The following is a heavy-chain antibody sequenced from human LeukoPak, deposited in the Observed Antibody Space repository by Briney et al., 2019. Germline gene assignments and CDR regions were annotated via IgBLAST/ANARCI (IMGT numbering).Heavy chain of an antibody. CDR3: ARDLVGYCSGGSCYSENWFDP. CDR1: GGSISSYY. D-gene: IGHD2-15*01. CDR2: IYYSGST. J-gene: IGHJ5*02. V-gene: IGHV4-59*01. Sequence: SETLSLTCTVSGGSISSYYWSWIRQPPGKGLEWIGYIYYSGSTNYNPSLKSRVTISVDTSKNQFFLKLSSVAAADTAVYYCARDLVGYCSGGSCYSENWFDPWGQGTLATVSS.